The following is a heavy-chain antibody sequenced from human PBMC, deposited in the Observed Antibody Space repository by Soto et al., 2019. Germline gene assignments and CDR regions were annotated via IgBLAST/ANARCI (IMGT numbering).Heavy chain of an antibody. CDR3: ARRVVVPAVDAFDI. D-gene: IGHD2-2*01. Sequence: GASVKVSCKASGYTFTSYAMHWVRQAPGQRLEWMGWINVGNGNTKYSQKFQGRVTITRDTSASTAYMELSSLRSEDTAVYYCARRVVVPAVDAFDIWGQGTMVTVSS. CDR2: INVGNGNT. CDR1: GYTFTSYA. V-gene: IGHV1-3*01. J-gene: IGHJ3*02.